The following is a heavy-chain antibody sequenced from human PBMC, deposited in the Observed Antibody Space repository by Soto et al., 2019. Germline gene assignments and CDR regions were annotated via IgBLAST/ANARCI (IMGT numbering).Heavy chain of an antibody. Sequence: QVQLHQWGAGLLKPSETLSLTCAVYDGSFSDYYWTWIRQSPGKGLEWIGEFNHSGSTSYKSSLKSRVTISIDTSKTQFSLKLTSVTASDTAVYYCARGKFGFSYYYYYYLDVWGKGTTVTVSS. D-gene: IGHD2-21*01. CDR1: DGSFSDYY. CDR2: FNHSGST. CDR3: ARGKFGFSYYYYYYLDV. V-gene: IGHV4-34*01. J-gene: IGHJ6*03.